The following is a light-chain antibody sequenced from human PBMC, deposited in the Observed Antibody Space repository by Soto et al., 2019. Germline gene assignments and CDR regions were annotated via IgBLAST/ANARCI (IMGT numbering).Light chain of an antibody. CDR1: SSDVGGYNY. CDR3: SSYTSSSTSYV. J-gene: IGLJ1*01. CDR2: DVS. V-gene: IGLV2-14*01. Sequence: QSALPQPASVSVSPGQSITISCTGTSSDVGGYNYVSWYQQHPGKAPKLMIYDVSNRPSGVSNRFSGSKSGNTASLTISGLQAEDEADYYCSSYTSSSTSYVFGTGTKVTVL.